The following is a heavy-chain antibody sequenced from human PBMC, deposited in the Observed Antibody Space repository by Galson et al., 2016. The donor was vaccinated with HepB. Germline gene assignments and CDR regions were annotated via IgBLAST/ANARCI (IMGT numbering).Heavy chain of an antibody. CDR3: ARGNGWYHLDS. CDR1: GESFSASS. Sequence: ETLSLTCTFDGESFSASSWTWIRQPPGKGLEWIGEINHSGITNYSPSVKTRVTISIDTSKNQFSLRLTSVTAADTAVYYRARGNGWYHLDSWGQGTLVTVSS. CDR2: INHSGIT. D-gene: IGHD6-19*01. V-gene: IGHV4-34*01. J-gene: IGHJ4*02.